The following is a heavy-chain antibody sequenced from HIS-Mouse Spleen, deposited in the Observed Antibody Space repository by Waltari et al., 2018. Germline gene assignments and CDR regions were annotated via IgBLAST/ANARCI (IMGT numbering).Heavy chain of an antibody. CDR1: GGSISSSSYY. J-gene: IGHJ4*02. V-gene: IGHV4-39*07. CDR3: ARGRRYYGSGSYGSFDY. CDR2: IYYSGST. Sequence: QLQLQESGPGLVKPSETLSLTCTVSGGSISSSSYYWGGIRQPPGKGLEWIGSIYYSGSTYYNPSLKSRVTISVDTSKNQFSLKLSSVTAADTAVYYCARGRRYYGSGSYGSFDYWGQGTLVTVSS. D-gene: IGHD3-10*01.